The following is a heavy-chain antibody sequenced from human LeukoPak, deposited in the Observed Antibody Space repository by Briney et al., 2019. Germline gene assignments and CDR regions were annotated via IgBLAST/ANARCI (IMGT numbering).Heavy chain of an antibody. CDR2: IYPGDSDI. V-gene: IGHV5-51*01. J-gene: IGHJ5*02. CDR1: GYSFTNYW. CDR3: ARGFRNDVVWFDP. D-gene: IGHD1-1*01. Sequence: GESLQISCQGSGYSFTNYWIGWVRQMPGKGLEWMGIIYPGDSDIRYSPSFQGQVTISADKSISTAYLQWSSLKASDTAMYYCARGFRNDVVWFDPWGQGTLVTVSS.